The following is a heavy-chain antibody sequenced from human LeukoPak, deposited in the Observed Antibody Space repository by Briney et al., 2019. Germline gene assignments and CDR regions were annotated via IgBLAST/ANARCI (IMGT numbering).Heavy chain of an antibody. CDR1: GFTFDDYA. Sequence: QAGGSLRLSCAASGFTFDDYAMHWVRQAPGKGLEWVSAISGSGGSTYYADSVKGRFTISRDNSKNTLYLQMNSLRAEDTAVYYCAELGITMIGGVWGKGTTVTISS. CDR3: AELGITMIGGV. J-gene: IGHJ6*04. CDR2: ISGSGGST. V-gene: IGHV3-23*01. D-gene: IGHD3-10*02.